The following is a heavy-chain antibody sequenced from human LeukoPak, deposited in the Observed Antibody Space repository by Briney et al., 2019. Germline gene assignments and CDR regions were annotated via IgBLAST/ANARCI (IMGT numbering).Heavy chain of an antibody. CDR1: GYTFTSYY. D-gene: IGHD3-16*01. Sequence: ASVKVSCKASGYTFTSYYMHWVRQAPGQGLEWMGIINPSGGSTSYAQKFQGRVTMTRDMSTSTVYMELSGLRSEDTAVYYCAREDWGSYFDYWGQGTLVTVSS. J-gene: IGHJ4*02. CDR3: AREDWGSYFDY. CDR2: INPSGGST. V-gene: IGHV1-46*01.